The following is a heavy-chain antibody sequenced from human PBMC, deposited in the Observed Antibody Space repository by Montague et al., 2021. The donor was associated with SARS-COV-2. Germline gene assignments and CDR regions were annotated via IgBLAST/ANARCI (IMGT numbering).Heavy chain of an antibody. Sequence: SLRLSCAASGFTFSSYAMHWVRQAPGKGLERVAVISYDGSNKYYADSVKGLFTISRDNSKNTLYLQMNSLRAEDTAVYYCARAAQKQYVLLWFGELLHDAFDIWGQGTMVTVSS. D-gene: IGHD3-10*01. V-gene: IGHV3-30-3*01. CDR2: ISYDGSNK. CDR1: GFTFSSYA. CDR3: ARAAQKQYVLLWFGELLHDAFDI. J-gene: IGHJ3*02.